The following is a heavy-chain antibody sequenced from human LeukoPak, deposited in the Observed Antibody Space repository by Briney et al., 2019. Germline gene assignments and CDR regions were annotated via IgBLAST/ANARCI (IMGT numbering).Heavy chain of an antibody. J-gene: IGHJ3*02. CDR3: ARDESHYYDSSGYSDAFDI. D-gene: IGHD3-22*01. Sequence: SETLSLTCAVYGGSFSGYYWSWIRQPPGKGLEWIGEINHSGSTNYNPSLKSRVTISVDTSKNQFSLKLSSVTAADTAVYYCARDESHYYDSSGYSDAFDIWGQGTMVTVTS. CDR1: GGSFSGYY. V-gene: IGHV4-34*01. CDR2: INHSGST.